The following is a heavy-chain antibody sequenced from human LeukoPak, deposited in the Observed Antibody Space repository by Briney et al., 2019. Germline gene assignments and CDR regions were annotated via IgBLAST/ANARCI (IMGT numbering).Heavy chain of an antibody. CDR1: GFPFNDYS. Sequence: GGSLRLSCAASGFPFNDYSMNWVRQAPGKGLEWISYIGISSGNTKYADSVKGRYTISGDNAKNSLYLQMNNLRVEDTAVYYCARDHNYAFDNWGQGTLVTVSS. CDR2: IGISSGNT. D-gene: IGHD1-1*01. J-gene: IGHJ4*02. CDR3: ARDHNYAFDN. V-gene: IGHV3-48*04.